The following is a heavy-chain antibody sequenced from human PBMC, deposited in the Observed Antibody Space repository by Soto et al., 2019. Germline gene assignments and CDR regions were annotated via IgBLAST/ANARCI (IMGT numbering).Heavy chain of an antibody. D-gene: IGHD5-12*01. V-gene: IGHV3-23*01. CDR3: AKRRTEEATILDF. CDR2: IDPAGGRT. CDR1: GFPFSSFS. J-gene: IGHJ4*02. Sequence: EVLLLESGGGLIQPGGSLRLSCAASGFPFSSFSMTWVRQAPGKGLEWVSTIDPAGGRTYYGDSVKGRFTISRDNSKYMLYLQMNGLRAEDTAIYYCAKRRTEEATILDFWGQGTLVTVS.